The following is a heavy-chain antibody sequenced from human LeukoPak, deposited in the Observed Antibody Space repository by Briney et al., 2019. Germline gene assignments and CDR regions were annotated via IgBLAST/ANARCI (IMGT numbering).Heavy chain of an antibody. CDR3: AKLYRTRVSMVRGQPPYGMDV. Sequence: GGSLRLSCVASGFTFDNYAMHWVRQGPGKGLEWASLISWNGGSTYYADSVKGRFTISRDNSKNTLYLQMNSLRAEDTAVYYCAKLYRTRVSMVRGQPPYGMDVWGQGTTVTVSS. CDR2: ISWNGGST. V-gene: IGHV3-43D*03. D-gene: IGHD3-10*01. CDR1: GFTFDNYA. J-gene: IGHJ6*02.